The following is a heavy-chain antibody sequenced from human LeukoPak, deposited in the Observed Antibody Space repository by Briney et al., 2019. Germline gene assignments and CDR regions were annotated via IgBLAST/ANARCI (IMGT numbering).Heavy chain of an antibody. D-gene: IGHD3-10*01. V-gene: IGHV4-59*08. CDR2: IYYSGST. CDR3: ARVVRGNYYGSGTPFLDY. Sequence: SETLSLTCTVSGGSISYYYWSWIRQPPGKGLEWIGYIYYSGSTNFNPSLKSRVTISVDTSKNQFSLKLSSVTAADTAVYYCARVVRGNYYGSGTPFLDYWGQGSLVTVSS. CDR1: GGSISYYY. J-gene: IGHJ4*02.